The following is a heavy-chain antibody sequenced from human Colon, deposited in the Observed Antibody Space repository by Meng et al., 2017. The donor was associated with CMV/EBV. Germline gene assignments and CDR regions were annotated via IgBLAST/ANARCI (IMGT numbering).Heavy chain of an antibody. D-gene: IGHD2-21*02. V-gene: IGHV3-30*02. Sequence: GGWGGGGVQLGGSLGLSCEASGFTFSNDAMHWVRQAPGKGLEWVAFIWFDGSSKDYADSVKGRFTISRDNPMNRLYLQVNSLRSEDTAVYYCVKTGTAWQIDFWGQGTLVTVSS. CDR2: IWFDGSSK. CDR1: GFTFSNDA. J-gene: IGHJ4*02. CDR3: VKTGTAWQIDF.